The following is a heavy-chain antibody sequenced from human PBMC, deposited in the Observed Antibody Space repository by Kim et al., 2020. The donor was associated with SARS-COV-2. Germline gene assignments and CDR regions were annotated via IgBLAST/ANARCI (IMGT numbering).Heavy chain of an antibody. CDR3: ARSPPGGSSTNFDY. CDR1: GGSISSYY. J-gene: IGHJ4*02. CDR2: IYYSGST. Sequence: SETLSLTCTVSGGSISSYYWSWIRQPPGKGLEWIGYIYYSGSTNYNPSLKSRVTISVDTSKNQFSLKLSSVTAADTAVYYCARSPPGGSSTNFDYWGQGTLVTVSS. D-gene: IGHD2-2*01. V-gene: IGHV4-59*01.